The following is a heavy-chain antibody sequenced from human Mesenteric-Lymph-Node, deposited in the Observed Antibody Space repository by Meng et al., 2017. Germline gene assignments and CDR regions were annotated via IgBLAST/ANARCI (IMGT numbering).Heavy chain of an antibody. CDR3: ARGQRSYSGSYPEWFDP. D-gene: IGHD1-26*01. V-gene: IGHV4-30-4*01. Sequence: QVALQEAGPALVKPSQPLSLTCTGSGGSISSGDYYWSWIRQPPGKGLEWIGCIYYSGSTYYNPSLKGRVTISVDTSKNQFSLNLSSVTAADTAVYYCARGQRSYSGSYPEWFDPWGQGTLVTVFS. CDR2: IYYSGST. CDR1: GGSISSGDYY. J-gene: IGHJ5*02.